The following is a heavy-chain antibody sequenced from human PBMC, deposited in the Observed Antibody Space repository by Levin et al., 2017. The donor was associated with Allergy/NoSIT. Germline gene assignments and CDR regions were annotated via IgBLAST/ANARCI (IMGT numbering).Heavy chain of an antibody. J-gene: IGHJ3*02. D-gene: IGHD4-17*01. CDR1: GFALSTSGMC. CDR2: IDWDDDK. V-gene: IGHV2-70*11. CDR3: ARSGDYGRNAFDI. Sequence: QTLSLTCTFSGFALSTSGMCVSWIRHPPGKALEWLARIDWDDDKYYSTSLKTRLTISKDTSKNQVVLTMTNMDPVDTATYYCARSGDYGRNAFDIWGQGTMVTVSS.